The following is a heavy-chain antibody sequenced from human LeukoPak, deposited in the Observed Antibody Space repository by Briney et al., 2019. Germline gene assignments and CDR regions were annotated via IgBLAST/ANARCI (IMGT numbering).Heavy chain of an antibody. D-gene: IGHD1-26*01. Sequence: GGSLRLSCAASGFTFSSYSMSWVRQAPGKGLEWVSVIYSGGSTYYADSVKGRFTISRDNSKNTLYLQMNSLRAEDTAVYYCARTILVGATFYFDYWGQGTLVTVSS. CDR2: IYSGGST. V-gene: IGHV3-53*01. CDR1: GFTFSSYS. J-gene: IGHJ4*02. CDR3: ARTILVGATFYFDY.